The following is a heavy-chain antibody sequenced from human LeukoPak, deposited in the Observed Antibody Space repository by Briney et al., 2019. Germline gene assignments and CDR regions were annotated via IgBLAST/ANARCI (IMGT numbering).Heavy chain of an antibody. CDR2: IYYSGST. D-gene: IGHD3-3*01. Sequence: SETLSLTCTVSGGSISSYYWSWIRQPPGNGLEWIGYIYYSGSTNYNPSLKSRVTISVDTSKNQFSLKLSSVTAADTAVYYCARQIGSWSGSYIDYWGQGTLVTVSS. V-gene: IGHV4-59*08. CDR3: ARQIGSWSGSYIDY. J-gene: IGHJ4*02. CDR1: GGSISSYY.